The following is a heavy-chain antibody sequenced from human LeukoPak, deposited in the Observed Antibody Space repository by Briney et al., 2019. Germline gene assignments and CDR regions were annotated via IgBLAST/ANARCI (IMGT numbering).Heavy chain of an antibody. CDR1: GFTFSSYA. V-gene: IGHV3-23*01. CDR2: ISGSDGST. Sequence: GSLRLSCAASGFTFSSYAMSWVRQAPGKGLEWVSAISGSDGSTYYADSVKGRFTISRDNSRNTLYLQMNSLRAEDTAVYYCAKGGRELLWFGEFDYWGQGTLVTVSS. CDR3: AKGGRELLWFGEFDY. J-gene: IGHJ4*02. D-gene: IGHD3-10*01.